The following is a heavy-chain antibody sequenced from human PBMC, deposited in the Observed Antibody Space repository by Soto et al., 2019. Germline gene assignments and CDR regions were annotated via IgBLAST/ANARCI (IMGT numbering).Heavy chain of an antibody. D-gene: IGHD5-18*01. J-gene: IGHJ4*02. Sequence: EVQLVESGGGLVKPGESLRLSCAASGFTLTNGWMTWVRQAPGKGLEWVGRIRSTADGGTTDYSAPVKGRFTISRDDSKDTLYLQMNSLKDEDTAVYYCSTGRYRHGSDYWGPGTLVTVSS. CDR3: STGRYRHGSDY. CDR1: GFTLTNGW. V-gene: IGHV3-15*07. CDR2: IRSTADGGTT.